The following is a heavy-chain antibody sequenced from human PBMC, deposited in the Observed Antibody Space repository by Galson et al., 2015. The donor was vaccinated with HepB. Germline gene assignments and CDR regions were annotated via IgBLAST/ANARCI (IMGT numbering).Heavy chain of an antibody. Sequence: SLRLSCAASRFTFSFYSMTWVRQAPGKGLEWISHISSGGATKYYADSVKGRFTISRDNAKNSLYLQMNSLRAEDTAVYYCARDAWVDYWGQGTLVTVSP. V-gene: IGHV3-48*01. CDR3: ARDAWVDY. CDR2: ISSGGATK. J-gene: IGHJ4*02. D-gene: IGHD7-27*01. CDR1: RFTFSFYS.